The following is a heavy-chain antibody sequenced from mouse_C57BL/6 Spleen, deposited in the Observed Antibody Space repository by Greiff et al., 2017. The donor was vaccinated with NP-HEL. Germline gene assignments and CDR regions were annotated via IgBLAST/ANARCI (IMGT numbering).Heavy chain of an antibody. CDR1: GFTFSDAW. CDR2: IRNKANNHAT. CDR3: TPTVVATPFAY. D-gene: IGHD1-1*01. J-gene: IGHJ3*01. Sequence: DVKLQESGGGLVQPGGSMKLSCAASGFTFSDAWMDWVRQSPEKGLEWVAEIRNKANNHATYYAESVKGRFTISRDDSTSSVYLQMHSLRAEDTGIYYCTPTVVATPFAYWGQGTLVTVSA. V-gene: IGHV6-6*01.